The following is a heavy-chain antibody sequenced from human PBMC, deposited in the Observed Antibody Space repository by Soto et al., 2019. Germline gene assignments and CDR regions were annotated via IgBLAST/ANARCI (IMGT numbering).Heavy chain of an antibody. Sequence: PGGSLRLSCAASGFTFSSYAMSWVRQAPGKGLEWVSAISGSGGSTYYADSVKGRFTISRDNSKNTLYLQMNSLRAEDTAVYYCFPFPGGGKDREYSSSSPHWFDPWGQGTLVTVSS. CDR3: FPFPGGGKDREYSSSSPHWFDP. CDR2: ISGSGGST. CDR1: GFTFSSYA. J-gene: IGHJ5*02. V-gene: IGHV3-23*01. D-gene: IGHD6-6*01.